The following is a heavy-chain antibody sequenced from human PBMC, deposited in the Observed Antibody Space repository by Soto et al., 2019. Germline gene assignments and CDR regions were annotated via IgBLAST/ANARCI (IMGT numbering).Heavy chain of an antibody. Sequence: SETLSLTCTVSVGSSSTYCWSWIRQPPGKGLEWIGYIYYSGITNYNPSLKSRVTISIDTSKNQFSLKVRSVTAADTAVYYCARDKDPPYGDYAHYYYYGMDVWGQGTTVTVSS. J-gene: IGHJ6*02. D-gene: IGHD4-17*01. CDR1: VGSSSTYC. V-gene: IGHV4-59*01. CDR3: ARDKDPPYGDYAHYYYYGMDV. CDR2: IYYSGIT.